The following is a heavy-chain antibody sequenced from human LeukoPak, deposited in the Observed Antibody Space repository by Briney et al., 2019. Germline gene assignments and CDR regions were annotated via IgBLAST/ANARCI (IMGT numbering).Heavy chain of an antibody. J-gene: IGHJ4*02. CDR3: ARGNELTKTSGHYSFDY. CDR1: TGSMNTFF. V-gene: IGHV4-4*07. Sequence: SETLSLTCTVSTGSMNTFFWTWVRQPAGKGLEWIGRVSGSGTAYHNPSLGSQVSISLDTSNNQLFLKVFSVTAADTAVYYCARGNELTKTSGHYSFDYWSQGVLVSVSS. D-gene: IGHD1-1*01. CDR2: VSGSGTA.